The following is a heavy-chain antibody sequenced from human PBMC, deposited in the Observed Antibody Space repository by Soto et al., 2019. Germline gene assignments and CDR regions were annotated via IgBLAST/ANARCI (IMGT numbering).Heavy chain of an antibody. CDR1: GFTFSSYG. V-gene: IGHV3-23*01. CDR2: ISRGGST. CDR3: VRDQIWDLNHYFDY. Sequence: PGGSLRLSCAASGFTFSSYGMSWVRQAPGKGPEWVSTISRGGSTYYADSVEGRFSVSRDNSKNTLYLQMNSLRAEDTAVYYCVRDQIWDLNHYFDYCGQGTLVTLSS. D-gene: IGHD1-26*01. J-gene: IGHJ4*02.